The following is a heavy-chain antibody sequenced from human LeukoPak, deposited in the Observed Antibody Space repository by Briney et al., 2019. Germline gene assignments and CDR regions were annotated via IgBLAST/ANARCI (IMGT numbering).Heavy chain of an antibody. D-gene: IGHD4-17*01. V-gene: IGHV1-24*01. CDR1: GYSFTSHY. CDR3: ATASYAYGDYGLYAFDI. J-gene: IGHJ3*02. Sequence: ASVKVSCKASGYSFTSHYMHWVRQAPGKGLEWMGGFDPEDGETIYAQKFQGRVTMTEDTSTDTAYMELSSLRSEDTAVYYCATASYAYGDYGLYAFDIWGQGTMVTVSS. CDR2: FDPEDGET.